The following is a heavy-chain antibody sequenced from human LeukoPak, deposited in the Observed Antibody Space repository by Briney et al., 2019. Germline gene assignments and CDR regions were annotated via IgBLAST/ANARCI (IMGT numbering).Heavy chain of an antibody. Sequence: GGSLRLSCAAPGFIFSDYSMNWVRQAPGKGLEWISYIGRTSAPTYYADSVKGRFTISRDDAKNSLYLQMNSLRDEDTAVYFCARDHIWAFDAWGQGTMVTVSS. CDR1: GFIFSDYS. V-gene: IGHV3-48*02. CDR3: ARDHIWAFDA. CDR2: IGRTSAPT. J-gene: IGHJ3*01.